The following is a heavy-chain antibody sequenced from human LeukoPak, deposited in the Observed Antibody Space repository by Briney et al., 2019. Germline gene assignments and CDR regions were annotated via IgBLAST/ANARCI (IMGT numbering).Heavy chain of an antibody. Sequence: GGSLRLSCAASGSTFSSYGMHWVRQAPGKGLEWVAVISYDGSNKYYADSVKGRFTISRDNSKNTLYLQMNSLRAEDTAVYYCAKPLIGVVVAVYYYGMYGWGHGTTVTVAS. CDR2: ISYDGSNK. D-gene: IGHD3-22*01. V-gene: IGHV3-30*18. J-gene: IGHJ6*02. CDR3: AKPLIGVVVAVYYYGMYG. CDR1: GSTFSSYG.